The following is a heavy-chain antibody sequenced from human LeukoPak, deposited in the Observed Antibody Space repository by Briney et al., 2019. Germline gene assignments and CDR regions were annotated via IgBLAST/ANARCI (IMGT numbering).Heavy chain of an antibody. CDR2: ISNSGDTM. J-gene: IGHJ3*02. Sequence: GGSLRLSCAASGFTFSDYYMNWIRQAPGKGLEWVSCISNSGDTMYYTDSVKGRFTISRDDAKNSLYLQMNSLRAEDTAVYYCARDRDYYDSSGYMGDAFDIWGQGTMVTVSS. V-gene: IGHV3-11*04. D-gene: IGHD3-22*01. CDR1: GFTFSDYY. CDR3: ARDRDYYDSSGYMGDAFDI.